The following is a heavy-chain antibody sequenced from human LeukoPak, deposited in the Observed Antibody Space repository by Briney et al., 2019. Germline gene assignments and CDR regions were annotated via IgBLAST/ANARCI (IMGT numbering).Heavy chain of an antibody. V-gene: IGHV4-59*01. Sequence: PSETLSLTCTVSGGSISPYYWSWLRQPPGKGLEWIGYIYYSGSTNYNASLTNRVTISVDTSKNQFSLKLSSVTAADTAVYYCAREVGYCSGGSCYSYFDYWGQGTLVTVSS. D-gene: IGHD2-15*01. CDR3: AREVGYCSGGSCYSYFDY. CDR1: GGSISPYY. CDR2: IYYSGST. J-gene: IGHJ4*02.